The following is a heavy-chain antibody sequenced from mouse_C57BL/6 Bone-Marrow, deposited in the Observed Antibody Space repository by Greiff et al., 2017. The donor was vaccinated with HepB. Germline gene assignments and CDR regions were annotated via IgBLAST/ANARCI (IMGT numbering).Heavy chain of an antibody. V-gene: IGHV5-4*01. CDR3: AVGVTTPYYYAMDY. CDR2: ISDGGSYT. Sequence: EVQGVESGGGLVKPGGSLKLSCAASGFTFSSYDMYWVRQTQEKRLEWVATISDGGSYTYYPDNVKGRFTISRDNAKNNLYLQMSHLKYEDTAMYYCAVGVTTPYYYAMDYWGQGTSVTVSS. CDR1: GFTFSSYD. D-gene: IGHD2-2*01. J-gene: IGHJ4*01.